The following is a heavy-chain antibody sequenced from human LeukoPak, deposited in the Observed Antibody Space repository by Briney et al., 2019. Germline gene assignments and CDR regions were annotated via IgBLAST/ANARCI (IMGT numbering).Heavy chain of an antibody. CDR2: INPSGGST. CDR1: GYTFTSYY. Sequence: ASVKVSCKASGYTFTSYYMHWVRQAPGQGLEWMGIINPSGGSTSYAQKFQGRVTITTDESTSTAYMELSSLRSEDTAVYYCARDPMYYYEPYYYYYYMDVWGKGTTVTVSS. J-gene: IGHJ6*03. V-gene: IGHV1-46*01. D-gene: IGHD3-10*01. CDR3: ARDPMYYYEPYYYYYYMDV.